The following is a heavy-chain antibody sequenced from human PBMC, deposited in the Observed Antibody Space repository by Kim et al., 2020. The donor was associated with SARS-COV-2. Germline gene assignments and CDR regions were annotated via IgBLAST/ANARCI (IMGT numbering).Heavy chain of an antibody. Sequence: GGSLRLSCAAPGLTFNNNGMAWVRQAPGKGVEWVSSISPSGDNTYYADSVKGRFTISRDNPKNTMYLQMSSLRAEDTAVYYCARSPKGSFYYDYWGQGTLVTVSS. J-gene: IGHJ4*02. V-gene: IGHV3-23*01. D-gene: IGHD3-10*01. CDR1: GLTFNNNG. CDR2: ISPSGDNT. CDR3: ARSPKGSFYYDY.